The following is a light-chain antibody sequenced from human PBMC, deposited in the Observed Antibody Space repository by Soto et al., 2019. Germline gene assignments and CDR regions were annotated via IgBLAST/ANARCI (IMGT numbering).Light chain of an antibody. CDR2: DAS. V-gene: IGKV1-33*01. J-gene: IGKJ4*01. CDR1: QDISNY. CDR3: QQYDNLPPRT. Sequence: DIQMTQSPSSLSASVGDRVTITCQASQDISNYLNWYQRKPGKAPKLLIYDASNLEPGVPSRFSGSGSGTDFTFNISSLQPEDIATSYCQQYDNLPPRTYGGGTKVEIK.